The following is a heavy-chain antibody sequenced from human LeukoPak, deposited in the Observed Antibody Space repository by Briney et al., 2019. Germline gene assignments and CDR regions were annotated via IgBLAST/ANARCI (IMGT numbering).Heavy chain of an antibody. CDR1: GGSISSGGYS. V-gene: IGHV4-30-2*01. J-gene: IGHJ4*02. CDR2: IYHSGST. Sequence: SETLSLTCAVSGGSISSGGYSWSWFRQPPRKGLEWIGYIYHSGSTYYSPSLKSRVTISVDRSKNHFSLKLSSVTAADTAVYYCARESLRLGESYWGQGTLVTVSS. D-gene: IGHD3-16*01. CDR3: ARESLRLGESY.